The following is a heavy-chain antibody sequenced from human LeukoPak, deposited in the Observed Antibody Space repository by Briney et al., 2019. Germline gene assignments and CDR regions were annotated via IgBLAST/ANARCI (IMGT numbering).Heavy chain of an antibody. D-gene: IGHD4-23*01. CDR3: ARYSYRTTVATPDFDY. CDR2: IYHSGST. V-gene: IGHV4-59*01. Sequence: EPSETLSLTCTVSGGPLGNYYWSWIRQPPGKGLEWIGYIYHSGSTNYNPSLMSRVTISVDTSKDQFSLMVSSVTAADTAVYYCARYSYRTTVATPDFDYWGQGTLVTVSS. J-gene: IGHJ4*02. CDR1: GGPLGNYY.